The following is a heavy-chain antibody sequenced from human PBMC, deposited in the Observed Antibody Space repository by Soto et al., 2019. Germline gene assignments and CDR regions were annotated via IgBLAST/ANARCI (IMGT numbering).Heavy chain of an antibody. D-gene: IGHD3-16*01. Sequence: PGGSLRLSCAASGFTFSAFGMHWVRQAPGKGLEWVTFISFNGKNTDYADSVKGRFTVSRDNARKTLYLQMNSLRVEDTAVYYCADIGGYDSVGGAYWGQGALVTVSS. CDR1: GFTFSAFG. CDR3: ADIGGYDSVGGAY. V-gene: IGHV3-33*05. J-gene: IGHJ4*02. CDR2: ISFNGKNT.